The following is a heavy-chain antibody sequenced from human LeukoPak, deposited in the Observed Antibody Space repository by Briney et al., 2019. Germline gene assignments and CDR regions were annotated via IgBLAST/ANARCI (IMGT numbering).Heavy chain of an antibody. V-gene: IGHV1-69*13. J-gene: IGHJ3*02. CDR1: GGTFSSYA. D-gene: IGHD3-22*01. CDR3: ARGRLVYGSGSGYYSDAFDI. Sequence: SVKVSCKASGGTFSSYAISWVRQAPGQGLEWMGGIIPIFGTANYAQKFQGRVTITADESTSTAYIELSSLRSEDTAVYYCARGRLVYGSGSGYYSDAFDIWGQGTMVTVSS. CDR2: IIPIFGTA.